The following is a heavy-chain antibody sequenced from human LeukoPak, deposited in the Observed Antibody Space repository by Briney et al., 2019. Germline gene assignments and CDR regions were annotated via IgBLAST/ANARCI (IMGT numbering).Heavy chain of an antibody. CDR2: ISYDGGNK. CDR1: GFTFSSYA. V-gene: IGHV3-30*04. CDR3: ARDRYSYGYYMDV. J-gene: IGHJ6*03. D-gene: IGHD5-18*01. Sequence: GGSLRLSCAASGFTFSSYAIHWVRQAPGKGLEWVAIISYDGGNKYFADSVKGRFTISRDNFKNTLYLQMNSLRAEDTAVYYCARDRYSYGYYMDVWGKGTTVTVSS.